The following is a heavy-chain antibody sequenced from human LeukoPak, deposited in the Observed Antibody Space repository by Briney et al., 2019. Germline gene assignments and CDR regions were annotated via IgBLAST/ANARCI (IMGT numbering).Heavy chain of an antibody. CDR3: ARDVDTAMVSVSYGMDV. D-gene: IGHD5-18*01. CDR2: INHSGST. CDR1: GGSFSGYY. V-gene: IGHV4-34*01. J-gene: IGHJ6*02. Sequence: PSETLSLTCAVYGGSFSGYYWSWIRQPPGKGLEWIGEINHSGSTNYNPSLKSRVTISVDTSKNQFSLKLSSVTAADTAVYYCARDVDTAMVSVSYGMDVWGQGTTVTVSS.